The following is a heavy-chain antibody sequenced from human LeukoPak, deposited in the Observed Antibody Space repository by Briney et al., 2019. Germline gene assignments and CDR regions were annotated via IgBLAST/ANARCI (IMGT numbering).Heavy chain of an antibody. CDR2: IYYSGST. CDR3: ARAHNYGDYVYFQH. Sequence: SETLSLTCTVSGGSISSGDYYWSWIRQPPGKGLEWIGYIYYSGSTYYNPSLKSRITISVDTSKNQFSLKLSSVTAADTAVYYCARAHNYGDYVYFQHWGQGTLVTVSS. D-gene: IGHD4-17*01. J-gene: IGHJ1*01. V-gene: IGHV4-30-4*01. CDR1: GGSISSGDYY.